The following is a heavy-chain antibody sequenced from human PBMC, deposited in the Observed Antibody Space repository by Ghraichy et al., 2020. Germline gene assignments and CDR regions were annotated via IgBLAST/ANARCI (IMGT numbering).Heavy chain of an antibody. Sequence: GESLNISCAASGFTFSNYWMHWVRQVPGKGLVWVSRINSDGSSTGYADSVKGRFTISRDNAKNTLYLQMNSLRAEDTAVYYCARDRDALFDYWDQGTLVTVSS. D-gene: IGHD2-2*01. CDR1: GFTFSNYW. CDR2: INSDGSST. V-gene: IGHV3-74*01. CDR3: ARDRDALFDY. J-gene: IGHJ4*02.